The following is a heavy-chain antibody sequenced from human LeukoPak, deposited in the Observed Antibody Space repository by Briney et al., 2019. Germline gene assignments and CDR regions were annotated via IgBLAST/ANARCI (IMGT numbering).Heavy chain of an antibody. CDR1: GYSISSGDY. CDR3: ARDSIRYFDWLSQNCFDP. CDR2: SYYSGSP. J-gene: IGHJ5*02. D-gene: IGHD3-9*01. Sequence: SETLSLTCTVSGYSISSGDYWGWIRQPPGNELEWSGRSYYSGSPYYNPSLKSLATISLDTSKNQFSLKLGSVTAADTAFYFQARDSIRYFDWLSQNCFDPWGQGTLVTVSS. V-gene: IGHV4-38-2*02.